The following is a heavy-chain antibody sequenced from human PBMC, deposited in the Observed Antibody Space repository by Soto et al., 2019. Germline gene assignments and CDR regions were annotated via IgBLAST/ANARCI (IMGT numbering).Heavy chain of an antibody. Sequence: ETLSLPCTVSCGSISSSSYYWGWIRQPPGKGLEWIGYIYYSGSTYYNPSLKSRVTISVDTSKNQFSLKLSSVTAADTAVYYCARRYSSGFDYWGQGTLVTVSS. CDR1: CGSISSSSYY. CDR3: ARRYSSGFDY. V-gene: IGHV4-39*07. J-gene: IGHJ4*02. D-gene: IGHD6-19*01. CDR2: IYYSGST.